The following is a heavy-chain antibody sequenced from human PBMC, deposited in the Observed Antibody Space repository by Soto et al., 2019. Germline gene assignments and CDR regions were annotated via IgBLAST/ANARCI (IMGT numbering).Heavy chain of an antibody. CDR1: GFTFSSYG. V-gene: IGHV3-33*01. J-gene: IGHJ4*02. CDR2: IWYDGSNK. Sequence: GGSLRLSCAASGFTFSSYGMHWVRQAPGKGLEWVAVIWYDGSNKYYADSVKGRFTISRDNSKNTLYLQMNSLRAEDTAVYYCARGRRGYSGYPPFDYWGQGTLVTVSS. D-gene: IGHD5-12*01. CDR3: ARGRRGYSGYPPFDY.